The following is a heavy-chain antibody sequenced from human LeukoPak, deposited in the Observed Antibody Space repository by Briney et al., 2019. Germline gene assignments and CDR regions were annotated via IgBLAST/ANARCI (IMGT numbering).Heavy chain of an antibody. CDR3: ARSMVRGVIITIDYYYMDV. CDR2: IIPIFGTA. V-gene: IGHV1-69*05. J-gene: IGHJ6*03. D-gene: IGHD3-10*01. Sequence: SVKVSCKASGGTFSSYAISWVRQAPGQGLEWMEGIIPIFGTANYAQKFQGRVTITTDESTSTAYMELSSLRSEDTAVYYCARSMVRGVIITIDYYYMDVWGKGTTVTVSS. CDR1: GGTFSSYA.